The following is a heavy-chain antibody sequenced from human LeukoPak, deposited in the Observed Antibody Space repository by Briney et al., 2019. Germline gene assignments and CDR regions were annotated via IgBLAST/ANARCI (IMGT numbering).Heavy chain of an antibody. J-gene: IGHJ4*02. V-gene: IGHV3-48*01. CDR1: GFTFSSYS. Sequence: GGSLRLSCAASGFTFSSYSMNWVRQAPGKGLEWVSYISSSSSTIYYADSVKGRFTISRDNAKNSLYLQMNSLRAEDTAVYYCARGQSAGKTKPVGHWGQGTLVTVSS. CDR2: ISSSSSTI. D-gene: IGHD6-13*01. CDR3: ARGQSAGKTKPVGH.